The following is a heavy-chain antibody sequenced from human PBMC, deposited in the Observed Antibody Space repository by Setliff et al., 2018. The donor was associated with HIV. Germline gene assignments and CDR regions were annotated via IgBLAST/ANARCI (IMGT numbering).Heavy chain of an antibody. V-gene: IGHV4-59*11. D-gene: IGHD3-10*01. CDR1: GGSIRGHY. CDR2: IYTSGST. J-gene: IGHJ3*02. CDR3: ARVLLNAFDI. Sequence: PSETLSLTCTVSGGSIRGHYWSWIRQPPGKGLEWIGTIYTSGSTNYNPSLKSRVTISVDTSKNQFSLKLSSVTAADTAVYYYARVLLNAFDIWGQGTMVTVSS.